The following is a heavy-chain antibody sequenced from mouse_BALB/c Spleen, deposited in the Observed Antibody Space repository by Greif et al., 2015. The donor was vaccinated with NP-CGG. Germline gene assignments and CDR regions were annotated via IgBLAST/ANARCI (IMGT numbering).Heavy chain of an antibody. Sequence: EVKLQESGPGLVKPSQSLSLTCTVTGYSITSDYAWNWIRQFPGNKLEWMGYISYSGSTSYNPSLKSRISITRDTSKNQFFLQLNSVTTEDTATYYCARRDGYYGFAYWGQGTLVTVSA. D-gene: IGHD2-3*01. J-gene: IGHJ3*01. CDR3: ARRDGYYGFAY. CDR2: ISYSGST. V-gene: IGHV3-2*02. CDR1: GYSITSDYA.